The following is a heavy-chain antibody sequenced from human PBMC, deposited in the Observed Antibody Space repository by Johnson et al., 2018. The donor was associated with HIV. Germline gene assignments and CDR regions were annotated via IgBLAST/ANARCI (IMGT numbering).Heavy chain of an antibody. Sequence: VQLVESGGGLVQPGRSLRLSCAASGFTFDDYAMHWVRQAPGKGLEWVSGISWNSGSIGYADSVKGRFTISRDNSKNTLYLQMNSLRAEDTAVYYCANFRGTTRNPDAFDIWGQGTMVTVSS. J-gene: IGHJ3*02. CDR3: ANFRGTTRNPDAFDI. D-gene: IGHD1-1*01. CDR2: ISWNSGSI. V-gene: IGHV3-9*01. CDR1: GFTFDDYA.